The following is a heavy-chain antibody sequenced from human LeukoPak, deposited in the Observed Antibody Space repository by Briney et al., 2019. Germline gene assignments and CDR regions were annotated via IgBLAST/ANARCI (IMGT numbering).Heavy chain of an antibody. CDR1: GFTFDDYA. V-gene: IGHV3-9*01. Sequence: PGGSLRLSCAASGFTFDDYAMHWVRQAPGKGLEWVSGISWNSGSIGYADSVKGRFTISRDNAKNSLYLQMNSLRAEDTALYYCAKATAGTFDYWGQGTLVTVSS. J-gene: IGHJ4*02. D-gene: IGHD6-13*01. CDR3: AKATAGTFDY. CDR2: ISWNSGSI.